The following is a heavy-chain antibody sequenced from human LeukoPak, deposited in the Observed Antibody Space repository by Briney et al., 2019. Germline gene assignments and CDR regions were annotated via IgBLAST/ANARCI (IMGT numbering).Heavy chain of an antibody. CDR1: GYSISSGYY. V-gene: IGHV4-38-2*02. Sequence: PSETLSLTCTVSGYSISSGYYWGWIRQPPGKGLEWIGSIYHSGSTYYNPSLKSRVTISVDTSKNQFSLKLSSVTAADTAVYYCARDASLSGATQAYWGQGTLVTVSS. CDR3: ARDASLSGATQAY. CDR2: IYHSGST. D-gene: IGHD1-26*01. J-gene: IGHJ4*02.